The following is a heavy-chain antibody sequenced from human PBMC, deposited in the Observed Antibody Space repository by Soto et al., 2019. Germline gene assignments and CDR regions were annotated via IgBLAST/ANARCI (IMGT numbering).Heavy chain of an antibody. CDR3: ARDPQYYDGRASPSS. Sequence: EVQLVESGGGLVKPGGSLRLSCAASGFTFSTYSMNWVRQAPGKGLEWVSSISSSSDYIYSADSVKGRFTISRDNAKNPLYLQVNTVRSVYTAVYYCARDPQYYDGRASPSSRGQGTLVTVSS. CDR2: ISSSSDYI. D-gene: IGHD3-22*01. J-gene: IGHJ4*02. V-gene: IGHV3-21*01. CDR1: GFTFSTYS.